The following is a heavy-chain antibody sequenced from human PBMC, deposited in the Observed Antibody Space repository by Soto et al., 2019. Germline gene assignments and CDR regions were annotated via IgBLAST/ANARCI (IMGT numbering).Heavy chain of an antibody. CDR2: IIEVGSEN. D-gene: IGHD3-9*01. Sequence: GGSRRLSCTPSGFTLSREWMRWDRQAPGKGLEWVDNIIEVGSENYYVDSVEGRFCLYRDNGECVLHLQMNSLRVSDTAVYYCAREMDISTRYYPYNHYGKYVWGQGTTVTVSS. CDR1: GFTLSREW. CDR3: AREMDISTRYYPYNHYGKYV. J-gene: IGHJ6*02. V-gene: IGHV3-7*01.